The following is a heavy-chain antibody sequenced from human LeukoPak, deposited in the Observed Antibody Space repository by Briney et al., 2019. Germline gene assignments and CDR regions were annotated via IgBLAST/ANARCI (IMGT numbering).Heavy chain of an antibody. Sequence: GGSLRLSCAASGFTFSSYAMHWVRQAPGKGLEWVAVISYDGSNKYYADSVKGRFTISRDNSKNTLYLQMNSLRAEDTAVYYCARDLDYYFDYWGQGTLVTVSS. J-gene: IGHJ4*02. V-gene: IGHV3-30-3*01. D-gene: IGHD4/OR15-4a*01. CDR3: ARDLDYYFDY. CDR2: ISYDGSNK. CDR1: GFTFSSYA.